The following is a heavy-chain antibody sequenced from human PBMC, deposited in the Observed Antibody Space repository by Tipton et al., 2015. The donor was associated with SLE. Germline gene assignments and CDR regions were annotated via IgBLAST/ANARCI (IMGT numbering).Heavy chain of an antibody. Sequence: TLSLTCTVSGDSISSRSYYWGWIRQPPGKGLEWMGSIYYSGSTYYNPSLKSRVTISVDTSKNQFSLKLSSVTAADTAVYYCARDRLGYYGSGSYHYWGQGTLVTVSS. D-gene: IGHD3-10*01. J-gene: IGHJ4*02. CDR3: ARDRLGYYGSGSYHY. CDR2: IYYSGST. V-gene: IGHV4-39*07. CDR1: GDSISSRSYY.